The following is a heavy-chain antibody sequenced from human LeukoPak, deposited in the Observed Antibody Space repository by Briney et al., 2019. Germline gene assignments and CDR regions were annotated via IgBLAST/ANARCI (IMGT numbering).Heavy chain of an antibody. CDR3: AKDGRNYYYYGMDV. CDR1: GITLSSYG. J-gene: IGHJ6*02. D-gene: IGHD1-1*01. V-gene: IGHV3-30*18. Sequence: PGRSLTLSCAASGITLSSYGMHWVRQAPGRGLEWVAVISYDGSNKYYADSVKGRFTISRDNSKNTVYLQMNSLRGEDTAVYYCAKDGRNYYYYGMDVWGQGTTVTVSS. CDR2: ISYDGSNK.